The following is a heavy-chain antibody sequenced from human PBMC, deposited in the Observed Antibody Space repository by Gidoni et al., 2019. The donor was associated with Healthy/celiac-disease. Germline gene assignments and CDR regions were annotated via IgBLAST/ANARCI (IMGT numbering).Heavy chain of an antibody. CDR2: IYYSGST. CDR3: ARGGRERASPDL. CDR1: GGSVSSGSYY. V-gene: IGHV4-61*01. D-gene: IGHD1-26*01. Sequence: QVQLQESGPGLVKPSETLSLTCTVSGGSVSSGSYYWSWIRQPPGKGLEWIGYIYYSGSTNYNPSLKSRVTISVDTSKNQFSLKLSSVTAADTAVYYCARGGRERASPDLWGQGTMVTVSS. J-gene: IGHJ3*01.